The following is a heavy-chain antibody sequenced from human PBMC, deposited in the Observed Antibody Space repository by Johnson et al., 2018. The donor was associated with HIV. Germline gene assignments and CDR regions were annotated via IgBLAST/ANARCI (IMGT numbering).Heavy chain of an antibody. CDR1: GFTFSSYA. D-gene: IGHD7-27*01. Sequence: EVQLVESGGGLVQPGGSLRLSCAASGFTFSSYAMHWVRQAPGKGLEYVSAISSNGGSTYYANSVKGRFTISRDNSKNTLYLQMGSLRAEDMAVYYCARSNWAHFDAFDIWGQGTMVTVSS. J-gene: IGHJ3*02. CDR2: ISSNGGST. CDR3: ARSNWAHFDAFDI. V-gene: IGHV3-64*01.